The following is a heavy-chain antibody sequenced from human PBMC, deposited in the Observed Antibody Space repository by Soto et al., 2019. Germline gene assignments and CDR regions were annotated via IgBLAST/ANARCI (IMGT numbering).Heavy chain of an antibody. Sequence: QVQLQESGPGLVKPSQTLSLTCTVSGGSISSGGYYWSWIRQHPGKGLEWIGYIYYSGSTYYNPSLKSRVTISVDTSKNQCALKLGSVTAADTAVYYCARSRGVVTAIHNWFDPWGQGTLVTVSS. CDR1: GGSISSGGYY. D-gene: IGHD2-21*02. V-gene: IGHV4-31*03. CDR3: ARSRGVVTAIHNWFDP. J-gene: IGHJ5*02. CDR2: IYYSGST.